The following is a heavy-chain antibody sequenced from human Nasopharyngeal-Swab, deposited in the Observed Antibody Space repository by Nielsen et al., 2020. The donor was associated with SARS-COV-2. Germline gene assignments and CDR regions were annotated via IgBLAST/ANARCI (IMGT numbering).Heavy chain of an antibody. D-gene: IGHD6-19*01. V-gene: IGHV1-69*01. Sequence: WVRQAPGQGLEWMGGIIPIFGRANYAQKFQGRVTITADESTSTAYMELSSLRSEDTAVYYCARVPHSSGWDFDYWGQGTLVTVSS. CDR3: ARVPHSSGWDFDY. CDR2: IIPIFGRA. J-gene: IGHJ4*02.